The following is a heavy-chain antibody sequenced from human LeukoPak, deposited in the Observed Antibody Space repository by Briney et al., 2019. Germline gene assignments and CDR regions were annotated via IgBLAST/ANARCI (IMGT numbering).Heavy chain of an antibody. CDR1: GYTFTGYY. Sequence: ASVKVSCKASGYTFTGYYMHWVRQAPGQGLEWMGWISAYNGNTNYAQKLQGRVTMTTDTSTSTAYMELRSLRSDDTAVYYCARGELTLPLNFDYWGQGTLVTVSS. V-gene: IGHV1-18*04. CDR3: ARGELTLPLNFDY. D-gene: IGHD1-7*01. J-gene: IGHJ4*02. CDR2: ISAYNGNT.